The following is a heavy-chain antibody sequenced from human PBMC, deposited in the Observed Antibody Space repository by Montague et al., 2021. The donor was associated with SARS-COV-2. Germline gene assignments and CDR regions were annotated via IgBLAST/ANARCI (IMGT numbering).Heavy chain of an antibody. J-gene: IGHJ3*02. CDR1: GVSISSYY. D-gene: IGHD2-2*01. CDR2: IYYSGST. Sequence: SETLSLTCTVPGVSISSYYWTWIRQPPGKGLEWIGFIYYSGSTNYNPSLKSRVTISVDTSKNQFSLKLSSVTAADTAVYYCAKQALTRYCTSTTCFGAAFDIWGQGTMVTVSS. CDR3: AKQALTRYCTSTTCFGAAFDI. V-gene: IGHV4-59*08.